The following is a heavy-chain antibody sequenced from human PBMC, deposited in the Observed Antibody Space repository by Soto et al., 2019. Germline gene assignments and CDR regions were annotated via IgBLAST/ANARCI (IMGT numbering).Heavy chain of an antibody. V-gene: IGHV3-9*01. CDR3: TKVGGLYDFWSGPLHFDL. J-gene: IGHJ4*02. CDR1: GFIFDDFA. Sequence: EAQLVESGGGLVQPGRSLRLSCAGSGFIFDDFAIHWVRQAPGKGLEWVSGISWNSDSIGYADSVKGRFTISRDNAKNALYLKMNRRRVDATALYYCTKVGGLYDFWSGPLHFDLWGQGTLVTVSS. D-gene: IGHD3-3*01. CDR2: ISWNSDSI.